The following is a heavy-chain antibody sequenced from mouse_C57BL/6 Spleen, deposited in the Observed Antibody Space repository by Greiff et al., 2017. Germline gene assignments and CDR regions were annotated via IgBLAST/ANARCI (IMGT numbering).Heavy chain of an antibody. V-gene: IGHV1-7*01. D-gene: IGHD4-1*01. CDR2: INPSSGYT. CDR3: AKSLTGSAWFAY. Sequence: VQLQQSGAELAKPGASVKLSCKASGYTFTSYWMHWVKQRPGQGLEWIGYINPSSGYTKYNQKFKDKATLTADKSSSPAYMQLSSLTYEDSAVYYCAKSLTGSAWFAYWGQGTLVTVSA. CDR1: GYTFTSYW. J-gene: IGHJ3*01.